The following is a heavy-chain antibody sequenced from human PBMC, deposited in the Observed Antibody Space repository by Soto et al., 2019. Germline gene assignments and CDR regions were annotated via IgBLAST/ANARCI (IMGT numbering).Heavy chain of an antibody. J-gene: IGHJ6*03. CDR2: INSDGSST. V-gene: IGHV3-74*01. Sequence: GGSLRLSCAASGFTFSSYWMHWVRQAPGKGLVWVSRINSDGSSTSYADSVKGRFTISRDNAKNTLYLQMNSLRAEDTAVYYCARALATWSGAVRGYYYYMDVWGKGTTVTVSS. CDR3: ARALATWSGAVRGYYYYMDV. D-gene: IGHD3-3*01. CDR1: GFTFSSYW.